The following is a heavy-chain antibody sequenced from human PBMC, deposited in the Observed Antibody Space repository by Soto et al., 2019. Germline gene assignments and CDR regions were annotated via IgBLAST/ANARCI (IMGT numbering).Heavy chain of an antibody. Sequence: EVQLLESGGGLVQPGGSPRLSCAASGFTFSSYAMSWVRQAPGKGLEWVSAISGSGGSTYYADSVKGRFTISRDNSKNTLYLQMNSLRAEDTAVYYCAKSGSSSYYYYYGMDVWGQGTTVTVSS. CDR3: AKSGSSSYYYYYGMDV. V-gene: IGHV3-23*01. CDR1: GFTFSSYA. D-gene: IGHD6-6*01. CDR2: ISGSGGST. J-gene: IGHJ6*02.